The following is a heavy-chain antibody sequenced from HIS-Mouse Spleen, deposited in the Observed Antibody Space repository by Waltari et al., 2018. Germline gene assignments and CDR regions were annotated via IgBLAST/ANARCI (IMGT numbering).Heavy chain of an antibody. CDR1: GGSISSGGYY. CDR2: IYYSGST. V-gene: IGHV4-31*03. D-gene: IGHD3-3*01. CDR3: ARSPYYDFWSGYSDNWFDP. Sequence: QVQLQASGPGLVKPSQTLSLTCTVSGGSISSGGYYWSWLRPHPANGLEWIGYIYYSGSTYYNPSLKSRVTISVDTSKNQFSLKLSSVTAADTAVYYCARSPYYDFWSGYSDNWFDPWGQGTLVTVSS. J-gene: IGHJ5*02.